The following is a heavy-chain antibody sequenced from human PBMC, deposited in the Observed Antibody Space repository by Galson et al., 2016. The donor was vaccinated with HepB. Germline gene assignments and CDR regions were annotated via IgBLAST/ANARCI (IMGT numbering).Heavy chain of an antibody. V-gene: IGHV1-69*04. CDR2: IIPVRDVT. Sequence: SVKVSCKASGGSLTSFGISWVRQAPGQGLEWMGRIIPVRDVTNYAQKFQVRLTITADRSTHTVFMELTRLTPEDTAIYYSAREPQVVVAGSGDFWGPGTLVIVSS. J-gene: IGHJ4*02. D-gene: IGHD6-19*01. CDR3: AREPQVVVAGSGDF. CDR1: GGSLTSFG.